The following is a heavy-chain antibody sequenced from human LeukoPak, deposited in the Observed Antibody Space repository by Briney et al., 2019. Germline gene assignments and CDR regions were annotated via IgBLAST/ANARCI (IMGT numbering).Heavy chain of an antibody. CDR2: ISTYNGDT. Sequence: ASVKVSCKASGYPFTTYGINWVRQAPGQGLEWMGWISTYNGDTNYAQKFQGRVIMTTDTSTGTAYLELRSLRSDDTAAYYCAREWWGYDVLTGDNWFDPWGQGTLVTVSS. CDR1: GYPFTTYG. J-gene: IGHJ5*02. CDR3: AREWWGYDVLTGDNWFDP. V-gene: IGHV1-18*01. D-gene: IGHD3-9*01.